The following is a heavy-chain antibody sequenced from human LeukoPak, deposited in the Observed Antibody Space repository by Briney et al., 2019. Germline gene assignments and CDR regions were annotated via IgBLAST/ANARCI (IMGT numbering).Heavy chain of an antibody. CDR3: ARSAVADVYYYYYGMDV. Sequence: GGSLRLSCAASGFRFGKYAMHWVRQAPGKEVDYISAISRSGGGTYYADSVKGRFTISRDNSKNTLYLQLDSLKTEDMAVYFCARSAVADVYYYYYGMDVWGQGTAVIVSS. V-gene: IGHV3-64*02. CDR1: GFRFGKYA. D-gene: IGHD6-19*01. CDR2: ISRSGGGT. J-gene: IGHJ6*02.